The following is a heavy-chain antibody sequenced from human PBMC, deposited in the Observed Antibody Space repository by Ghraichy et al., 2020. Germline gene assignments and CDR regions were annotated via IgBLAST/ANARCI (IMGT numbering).Heavy chain of an antibody. Sequence: GGSLRLSCAASGFTFSSYDMHWVRQATGKGLEWVSAIGTAGDTYYPGSVKGRFTISRENAKNSLYLQMNSLRAEDTAVYYCARAALPDSSWDYWGQGTLVTVSS. CDR1: GFTFSSYD. J-gene: IGHJ4*02. D-gene: IGHD6-13*01. V-gene: IGHV3-13*01. CDR2: IGTAGDT. CDR3: ARAALPDSSWDY.